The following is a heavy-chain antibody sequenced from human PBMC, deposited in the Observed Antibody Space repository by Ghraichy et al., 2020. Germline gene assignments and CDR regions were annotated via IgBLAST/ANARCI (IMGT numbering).Heavy chain of an antibody. CDR2: ISSSSSTI. Sequence: GESLNISCAASGFTFSSYNMNWVRQAPGKGLEWVSYISSSSSTIYYADSVKGRFTISRDNAKNSLYLQMNSLRDEATAVYYCARDGSFCSGGSCYHFPFDYWGQGTLVTVSS. J-gene: IGHJ4*02. D-gene: IGHD2-15*01. V-gene: IGHV3-48*02. CDR3: ARDGSFCSGGSCYHFPFDY. CDR1: GFTFSSYN.